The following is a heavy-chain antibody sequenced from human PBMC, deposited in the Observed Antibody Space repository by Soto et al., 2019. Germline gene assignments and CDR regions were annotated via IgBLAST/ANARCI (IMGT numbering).Heavy chain of an antibody. CDR1: GYTFISYG. V-gene: IGHV1-18*01. Sequence: ASVKVSCKVSGYTFISYGISWVRQAPGQGLEWMGWISAYNGNTNYAQKLQGRVTMTTDTSTSTAYMELRSLRSDDTAVYYCARAGYCTNGVCYMVNWFDPWGQGALVTVSS. CDR3: ARAGYCTNGVCYMVNWFDP. J-gene: IGHJ5*02. D-gene: IGHD2-8*01. CDR2: ISAYNGNT.